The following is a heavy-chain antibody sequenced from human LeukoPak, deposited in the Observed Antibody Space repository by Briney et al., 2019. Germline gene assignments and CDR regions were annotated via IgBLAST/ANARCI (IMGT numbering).Heavy chain of an antibody. J-gene: IGHJ3*02. Sequence: SETLSLTCAVYGGSFSGYYWSWIRQPPGKGLEWIGYIYYSGSTYYNPSLKSRVTISVDTSKNQFSLQLNSVTPEDTAVYYCTTDLAVPNPHGSAFDIWGQGTMVTVSS. D-gene: IGHD1-26*01. V-gene: IGHV4-34*01. CDR3: TTDLAVPNPHGSAFDI. CDR1: GGSFSGYY. CDR2: IYYSGST.